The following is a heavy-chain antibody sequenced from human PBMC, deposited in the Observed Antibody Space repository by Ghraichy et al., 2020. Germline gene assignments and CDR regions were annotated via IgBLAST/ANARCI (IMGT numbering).Heavy chain of an antibody. CDR1: GDSISGSSHY. J-gene: IGHJ4*02. D-gene: IGHD1-20*01. V-gene: IGHV4-39*01. Sequence: SQTPSLTCTVSGDSISGSSHYWGWIRQPPGKGLEYIGSIFYNGSPFYNPSLKSRVSVSVDTSKNQFSLKLTSVTAADTAVYYCARHKWNVNPPNSWGQGTLVTVSS. CDR3: ARHKWNVNPPNS. CDR2: IFYNGSP.